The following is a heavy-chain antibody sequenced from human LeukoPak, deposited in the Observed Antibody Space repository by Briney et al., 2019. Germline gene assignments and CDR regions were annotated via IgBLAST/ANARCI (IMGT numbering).Heavy chain of an antibody. CDR1: GGSISSYY. Sequence: SETLSLTCTVSGGSISSYYWSWIRQPPGKGLEWIGYIYYSGSTNYDPSLKSRVTISVDTSKNQFSLKLSSVTAADTAVYYCVRHQMATISHFDYWGQGTLVTVSS. J-gene: IGHJ4*02. V-gene: IGHV4-59*08. CDR3: VRHQMATISHFDY. D-gene: IGHD5-24*01. CDR2: IYYSGST.